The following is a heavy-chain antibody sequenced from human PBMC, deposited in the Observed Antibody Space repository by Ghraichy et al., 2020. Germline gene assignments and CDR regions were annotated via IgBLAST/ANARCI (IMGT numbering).Heavy chain of an antibody. CDR3: AKAFYYEVLSGYYIDY. V-gene: IGHV3-23*01. CDR1: GFTFSSYA. CDR2: ISGNGGST. Sequence: LSLTCAASGFTFSSYAMNWVRQAPGKGLQWVSGISGNGGSTYYADSVKGRFTISRDRSKNTLYLQMNSLRAEDTAIYYCAKAFYYEVLSGYYIDYWGQGTLVTVSS. D-gene: IGHD3-9*01. J-gene: IGHJ4*02.